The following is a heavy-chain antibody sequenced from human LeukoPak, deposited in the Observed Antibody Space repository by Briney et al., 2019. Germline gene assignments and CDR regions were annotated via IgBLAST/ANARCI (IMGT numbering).Heavy chain of an antibody. CDR1: GFTFSSCA. Sequence: PGGSLRLSCAASGFTFSSCAMSWVRQAPGKGLQWVSLISGSGDSRYYADSVKGRFTISRDNAKNTLWLQMNSMRDEDTAVYYCAKGVTTVRIYYHGMDVWGQGTTVTVSS. V-gene: IGHV3-23*01. CDR2: ISGSGDSR. J-gene: IGHJ6*02. CDR3: AKGVTTVRIYYHGMDV. D-gene: IGHD4-17*01.